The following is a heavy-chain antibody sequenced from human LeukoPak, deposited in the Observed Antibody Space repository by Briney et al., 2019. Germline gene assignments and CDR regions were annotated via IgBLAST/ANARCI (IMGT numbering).Heavy chain of an antibody. Sequence: TSETLSLTCTVSGASIRSYYWSRIRQPPGKGLELIGYIYYSGTTNYNPSLKSRVAISVDTSKNQFSLRLSSVTAADTAVYYCAREQYAFDIWGQGTMVTVSS. J-gene: IGHJ3*02. CDR2: IYYSGTT. V-gene: IGHV4-59*01. CDR3: AREQYAFDI. CDR1: GASIRSYY. D-gene: IGHD5-24*01.